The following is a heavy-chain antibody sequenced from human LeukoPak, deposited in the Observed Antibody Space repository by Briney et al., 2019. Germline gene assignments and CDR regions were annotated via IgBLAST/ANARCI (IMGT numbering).Heavy chain of an antibody. CDR3: ARAGPSYGDYVVDYFDY. J-gene: IGHJ4*02. V-gene: IGHV4-38-2*02. D-gene: IGHD4-17*01. Sequence: PSETLSLTCTVSGYSISSGYYWGWIRQPPGKGLEWIGSIYHSGSTYYNPSLKSRVTISVDTSKNQFSLKLSSVTAADTAVYYCARAGPSYGDYVVDYFDYWGQGTLVTVSS. CDR1: GYSISSGYY. CDR2: IYHSGST.